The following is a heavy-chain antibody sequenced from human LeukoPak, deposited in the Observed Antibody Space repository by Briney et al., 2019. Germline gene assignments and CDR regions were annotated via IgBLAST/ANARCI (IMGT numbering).Heavy chain of an antibody. Sequence: GGSLRLSCAASGFTFSSYGMYWVRQAPGKGLEWVTFIRYDGSNTYYADSVKGRFTISRDNSKNTLYLQMNSLRDEDTAVYYCAKDKIAVGRSPYYFDYWGRGTLVTVSS. CDR1: GFTFSSYG. CDR3: AKDKIAVGRSPYYFDY. J-gene: IGHJ4*02. V-gene: IGHV3-30*02. D-gene: IGHD6-19*01. CDR2: IRYDGSNT.